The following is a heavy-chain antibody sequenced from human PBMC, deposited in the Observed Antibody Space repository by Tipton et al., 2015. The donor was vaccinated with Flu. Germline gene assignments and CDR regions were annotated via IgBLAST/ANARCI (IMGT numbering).Heavy chain of an antibody. J-gene: IGHJ4*02. CDR3: ARERPGGATNLDY. V-gene: IGHV3-7*03. CDR1: GFTFSIYW. CDR2: IKQDGSEK. Sequence: SLRLSCAASGFTFSIYWMSWVRQAPGKGLEWVANIKQDGSEKNYVDSVKGRLTISRDNDKRSLYLQMNTLRAEDKAVYYCARERPGGATNLDYWGQGTLVTVSS. D-gene: IGHD3-10*01.